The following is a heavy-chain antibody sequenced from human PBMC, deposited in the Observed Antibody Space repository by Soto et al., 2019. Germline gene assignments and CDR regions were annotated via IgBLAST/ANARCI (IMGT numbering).Heavy chain of an antibody. D-gene: IGHD7-27*01. V-gene: IGHV1-69*06. Sequence: GASVKVTCKASGGTFSSYAISWVRQAPGQGLEWMGWIIAVYGNAKYSQKFQDRVTITRDKSASTAYMELTSLRSEDTAVYYCARDTGDGTFDFWGQGTLVTVSS. CDR2: IIAVYGNA. CDR1: GGTFSSYA. J-gene: IGHJ4*02. CDR3: ARDTGDGTFDF.